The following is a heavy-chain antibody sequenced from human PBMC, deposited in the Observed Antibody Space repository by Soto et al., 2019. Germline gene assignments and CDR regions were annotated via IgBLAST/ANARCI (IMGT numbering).Heavy chain of an antibody. CDR3: ARMYSSSWSWFDP. V-gene: IGHV2-26*01. D-gene: IGHD6-13*01. CDR1: GFSLSNARMG. CDR2: IFSNDEK. Sequence: QVTLKESGPVLVTPTETLTLTCTVSGFSLSNARMGVSWIRQPPGKALEWLAHIFSNDEKSYSTSLKSRLTISNDTSKSQVVLTMTNMDTVDTATYYCARMYSSSWSWFDPWGQGTLVTVSS. J-gene: IGHJ5*02.